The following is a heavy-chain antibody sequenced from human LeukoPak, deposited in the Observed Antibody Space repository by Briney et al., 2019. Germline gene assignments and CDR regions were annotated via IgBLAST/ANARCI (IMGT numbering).Heavy chain of an antibody. D-gene: IGHD4-23*01. CDR2: INSGSSYI. Sequence: GGSLRLSCAASGFTVRSYSMDWVRQAPGKGLEWVSSINSGSSYIYYADSVKGRFTISRDNAKNSLYLQMNSLRAEDTAMYYCAGQTTVLTPPDFWGQGTLVTVSS. CDR1: GFTVRSYS. CDR3: AGQTTVLTPPDF. J-gene: IGHJ4*02. V-gene: IGHV3-21*06.